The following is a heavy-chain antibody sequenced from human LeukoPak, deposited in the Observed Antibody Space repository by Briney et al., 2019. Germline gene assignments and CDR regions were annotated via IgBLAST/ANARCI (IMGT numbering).Heavy chain of an antibody. CDR2: IYYSGST. Sequence: PSETLSLTCTVSGGSVSSGIYYWSWIRQPPGKGLEWIGYIYYSGSTNYNPSLKSRVTISVDTSKYQFSLRLSSVTAADTAVYYCARGLGDHYDSIKTRFDPWGQGTLVTVSS. D-gene: IGHD3-22*01. CDR3: ARGLGDHYDSIKTRFDP. V-gene: IGHV4-61*01. CDR1: GGSVSSGIYY. J-gene: IGHJ5*02.